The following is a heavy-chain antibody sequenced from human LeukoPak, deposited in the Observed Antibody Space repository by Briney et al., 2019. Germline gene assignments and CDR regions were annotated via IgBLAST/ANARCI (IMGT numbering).Heavy chain of an antibody. CDR2: IYTGGTT. CDR1: GFTVSSIY. D-gene: IGHD2-21*02. CDR3: ARCRCDWPIDY. Sequence: GGSLRLSCAASGFTVSSIYMSWIRQAPGKGLEWVSLIYTGGTTYYADSVKGRFTISRDNSKNTVYLQMNSLRAGDTAVYYCARCRCDWPIDYWGQGTLVTVSS. J-gene: IGHJ4*02. V-gene: IGHV3-53*01.